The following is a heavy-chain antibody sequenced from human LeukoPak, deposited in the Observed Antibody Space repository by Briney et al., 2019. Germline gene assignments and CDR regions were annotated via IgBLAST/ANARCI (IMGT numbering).Heavy chain of an antibody. V-gene: IGHV1-58*01. Sequence: ASVKVSCKASGFTFTSSAVQWVRQARGQRLEWIGWIVVGSGNTNYAQKFQERVTITRDMSTSTAYMELSSLRSEDTAVYYCAAVSSSQTTYDAYDIWGQGTMVTVSS. CDR2: IVVGSGNT. CDR3: AAVSSSQTTYDAYDI. J-gene: IGHJ3*02. D-gene: IGHD6-13*01. CDR1: GFTFTSSA.